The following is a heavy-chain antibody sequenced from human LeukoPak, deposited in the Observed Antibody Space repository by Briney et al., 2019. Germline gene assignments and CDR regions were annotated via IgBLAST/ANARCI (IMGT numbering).Heavy chain of an antibody. V-gene: IGHV4-39*07. D-gene: IGHD3-22*01. Sequence: PSETLSLTCTVSGGSISSSSYYWGWIRQPPGKGLEWIGSIYYSGSTYYNPSLKSRVTISVDTSKNQFSLKLSSVTAADTAVYYCATGAENSSGYYYYYYYMDVWGKGTTVTVSS. CDR3: ATGAENSSGYYYYYYYMDV. CDR2: IYYSGST. J-gene: IGHJ6*03. CDR1: GGSISSSSYY.